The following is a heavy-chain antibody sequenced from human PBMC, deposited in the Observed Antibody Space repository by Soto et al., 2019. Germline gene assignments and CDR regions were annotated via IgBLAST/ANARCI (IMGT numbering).Heavy chain of an antibody. CDR3: ARGGRDILTGYYRYDY. D-gene: IGHD3-9*01. CDR1: GGSIGGYY. CDR2: IYYSGST. J-gene: IGHJ4*02. Sequence: SETLSVPCTVAGGSIGGYYWSCIRQHPGKGLEWIGYIYYSGSTNYNPSLKSRVTISVDTSKNQFSLKLSSVTAADTAVYYCARGGRDILTGYYRYDYWGQGTLVTVSS. V-gene: IGHV4-59*01.